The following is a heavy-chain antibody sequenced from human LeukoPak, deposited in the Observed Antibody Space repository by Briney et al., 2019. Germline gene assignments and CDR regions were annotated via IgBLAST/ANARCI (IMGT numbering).Heavy chain of an antibody. CDR3: AREGSTSGTNWFDP. J-gene: IGHJ5*02. Sequence: PSETLSLTCAVSDYSITSDYYWGWIWQPPGKGLEWIGSIYHSGSTYYNPSLKSRVTISVDTSKNQFSLKLTSVTAADTAVYYCAREGSTSGTNWFDPWGQGTLVTVSS. CDR2: IYHSGST. CDR1: DYSITSDYY. V-gene: IGHV4-38-2*02. D-gene: IGHD3-10*01.